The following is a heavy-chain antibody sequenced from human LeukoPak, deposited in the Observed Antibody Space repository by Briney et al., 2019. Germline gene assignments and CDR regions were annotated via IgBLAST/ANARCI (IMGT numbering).Heavy chain of an antibody. CDR2: ISGSGGST. CDR3: AKTTWFGDPTPRRLDY. J-gene: IGHJ4*02. D-gene: IGHD3-10*01. Sequence: GGSLRLSCAASGFTFSSYGMSWVRQAPGKGLEWVSAISGSGGSTYYADSVKGRFTISRDNSKNTLYLQMNSLRAEDTAVYYCAKTTWFGDPTPRRLDYWGQGTLVTVSS. CDR1: GFTFSSYG. V-gene: IGHV3-23*01.